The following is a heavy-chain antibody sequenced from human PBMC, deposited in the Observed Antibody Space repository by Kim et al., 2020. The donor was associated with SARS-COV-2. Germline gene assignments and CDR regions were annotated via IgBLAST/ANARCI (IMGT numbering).Heavy chain of an antibody. V-gene: IGHV3-30*01. J-gene: IGHJ6*02. Sequence: DPVKSRFTVSRDNSEKTVSLQMNSLGAEDTAVYYCARNFPRGDYASGLDVWGQGTTVTVSS. D-gene: IGHD4-17*01. CDR3: ARNFPRGDYASGLDV.